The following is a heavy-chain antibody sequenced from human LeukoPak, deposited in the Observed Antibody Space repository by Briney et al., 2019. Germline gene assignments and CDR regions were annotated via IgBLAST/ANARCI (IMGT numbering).Heavy chain of an antibody. CDR2: IYYSGST. Sequence: SETLSLTCTVSGGSISSYYWSWIRQPPGKGLEWIGYIYYSGSTNYNPSLKSRVTISVDTSKNQFSLKLSSVTAADTAVYYCARDRGHFRSGSFDIWGQGTMVTVSS. CDR3: ARDRGHFRSGSFDI. CDR1: GGSISSYY. D-gene: IGHD3-3*02. V-gene: IGHV4-59*01. J-gene: IGHJ3*02.